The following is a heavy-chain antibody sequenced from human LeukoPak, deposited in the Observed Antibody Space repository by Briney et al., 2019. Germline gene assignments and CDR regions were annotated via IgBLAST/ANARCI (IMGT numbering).Heavy chain of an antibody. J-gene: IGHJ6*03. CDR2: ISAYNGNT. Sequence: ASVKVSCKASGYTFTSYGISWVRQAPGQGLEWMGWISAYNGNTNYAQKLQGRVTMTTDTSTSTAYMELRSLRSDDTAVYYCARSIFPGESADYYYYYMDVWGKGTTVTVSS. CDR3: ARSIFPGESADYYYYYMDV. D-gene: IGHD3-16*01. CDR1: GYTFTSYG. V-gene: IGHV1-18*01.